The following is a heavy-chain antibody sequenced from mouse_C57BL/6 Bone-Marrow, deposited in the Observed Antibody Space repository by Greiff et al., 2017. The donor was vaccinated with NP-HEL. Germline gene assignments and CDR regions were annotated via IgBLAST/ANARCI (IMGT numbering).Heavy chain of an antibody. D-gene: IGHD3-2*02. CDR3: ARDRQLRLLDY. CDR1: GYAFSSSW. Sequence: QVQLQQSGPELVKPGASVKISCKASGYAFSSSWMNWVKQRPGKGLEWIGRIYPGDGDPNYNGKFKGKATLTADKSSSTAYMQLSSLTSEDSAVYFCARDRQLRLLDYWGQGTTLTVSS. J-gene: IGHJ2*01. V-gene: IGHV1-82*01. CDR2: IYPGDGDP.